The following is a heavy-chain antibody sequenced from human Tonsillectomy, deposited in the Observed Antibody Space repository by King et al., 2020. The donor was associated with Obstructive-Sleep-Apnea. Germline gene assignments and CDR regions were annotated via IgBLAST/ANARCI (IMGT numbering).Heavy chain of an antibody. CDR1: GFSLSISGMG. V-gene: IGHV2-5*02. Sequence: ITLKESGPTLVKPTQTLTLTCTFSGFSLSISGMGVAWIRQPPGKALEWLALIYWDDDKRYSPSLKNRLTITKDTSKNQVVLTMTNMDPVDTATYFCAHNRVVTNDFDYWGQGTLVSVSS. D-gene: IGHD2-21*02. J-gene: IGHJ4*02. CDR2: IYWDDDK. CDR3: AHNRVVTNDFDY.